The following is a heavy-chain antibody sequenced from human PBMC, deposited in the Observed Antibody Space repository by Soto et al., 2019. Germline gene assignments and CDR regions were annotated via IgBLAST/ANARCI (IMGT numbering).Heavy chain of an antibody. V-gene: IGHV3-33*01. CDR3: ARDIMVRGRSYYGMDV. CDR1: GFTFSTYG. J-gene: IGHJ6*02. Sequence: QVQLVESGGGVVQPGMSLRLSCAASGFTFSTYGVHWVRQAPGKGLEWVAVIWSDGSNEYYADSVKGRFTISRDNSKNTLFLQMDSLTTEDTAVYYCARDIMVRGRSYYGMDVWGQGTTVTVSS. D-gene: IGHD3-10*01. CDR2: IWSDGSNE.